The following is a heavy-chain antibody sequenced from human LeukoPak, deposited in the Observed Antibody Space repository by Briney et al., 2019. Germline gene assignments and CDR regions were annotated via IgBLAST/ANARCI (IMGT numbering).Heavy chain of an antibody. CDR2: ISYDGSNK. CDR3: AGGGGY. D-gene: IGHD3-10*01. V-gene: IGHV3-30-3*01. CDR1: GFTFSSYA. J-gene: IGHJ4*02. Sequence: GGSLRLSCAASGFTFSSYAMHWVRQAPGKGLEWVAVISYDGSNKYYADSVKGRFTISRDNAKNSLYLQMNSLRAEDTAVYYCAGGGGYWGQGTLVTVSS.